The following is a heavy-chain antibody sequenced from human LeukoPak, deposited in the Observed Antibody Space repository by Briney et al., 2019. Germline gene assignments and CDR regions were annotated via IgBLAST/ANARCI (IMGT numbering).Heavy chain of an antibody. CDR1: GFTFGDYA. J-gene: IGHJ3*02. CDR3: TRGVSGLRAFDI. Sequence: GGSPRLSCTASGFTFGDYAMSWVRQAPGKGLEWAGFIRSKAYGGTTEYAASVKGRFSISRDDSKSIAYLQMESLKTEDTAVYYCTRGVSGLRAFDIWGQGTMVTVSS. CDR2: IRSKAYGGTT. V-gene: IGHV3-49*04.